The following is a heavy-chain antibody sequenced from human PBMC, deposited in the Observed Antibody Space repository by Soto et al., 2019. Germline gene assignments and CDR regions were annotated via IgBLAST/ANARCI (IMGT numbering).Heavy chain of an antibody. CDR2: ISSDGSNK. CDR3: ARAQDYGDYSYYYYGVDV. J-gene: IGHJ6*02. CDR1: GFTFNIYA. Sequence: GGSLRLSCAASGFTFNIYAIHWVRQAPGKGLEWVALISSDGSNKYYADSVKGRFTISRDNSKNTLYLQVNSLRAEDTAVYYCARAQDYGDYSYYYYGVDVWGQGTTVTVSS. D-gene: IGHD4-17*01. V-gene: IGHV3-30-3*01.